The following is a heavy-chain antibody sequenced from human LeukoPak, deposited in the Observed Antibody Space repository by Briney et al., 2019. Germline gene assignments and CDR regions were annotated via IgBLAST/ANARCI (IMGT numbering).Heavy chain of an antibody. CDR1: GGSISSYH. CDR3: ARSVSWGLLVRDDAFDI. D-gene: IGHD2-21*01. V-gene: IGHV4-59*08. Sequence: SETLSLTCTVSGGSISSYHWIWIRQPPGKGLEWIGYIHYSGSTNYNPSLKSRVTTSVDTSKKQFSLMLRSVTAADTAVYYCARSVSWGLLVRDDAFDIWGQGTMVTVSS. J-gene: IGHJ3*02. CDR2: IHYSGST.